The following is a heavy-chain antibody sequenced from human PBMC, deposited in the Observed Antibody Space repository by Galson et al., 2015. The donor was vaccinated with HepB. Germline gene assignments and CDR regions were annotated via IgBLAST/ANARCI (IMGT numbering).Heavy chain of an antibody. V-gene: IGHV3-11*06. J-gene: IGHJ4*02. Sequence: SLRLSCAASGFTFSDYYMSWIRQAPGKGLEWVSYISSSSSYTNYADSVKGRFTISRDNAKNSLYLQMNSLRAEDTAVYYCARVELARTVVTYPNPYYFDYWGQGTLVTVSS. D-gene: IGHD4-23*01. CDR3: ARVELARTVVTYPNPYYFDY. CDR2: ISSSSSYT. CDR1: GFTFSDYY.